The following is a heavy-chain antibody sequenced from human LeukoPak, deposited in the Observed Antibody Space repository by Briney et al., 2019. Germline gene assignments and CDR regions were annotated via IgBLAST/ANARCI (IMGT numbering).Heavy chain of an antibody. V-gene: IGHV3-23*01. CDR3: AKSLFLCDSRALDY. Sequence: PAGSLRPSCAASGFTFSSYAMSWLRQAPGKGLEWVSAISGSGGSTYYADSVKGRFTISRDNSKNTLYLQMNSLRAEDTAVYYCAKSLFLCDSRALDYWGQGTLVTVSS. CDR2: ISGSGGST. D-gene: IGHD6-13*01. CDR1: GFTFSSYA. J-gene: IGHJ4*02.